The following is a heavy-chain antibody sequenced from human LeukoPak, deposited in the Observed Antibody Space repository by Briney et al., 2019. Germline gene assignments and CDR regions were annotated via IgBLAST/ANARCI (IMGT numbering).Heavy chain of an antibody. CDR2: ISSSSSYI. CDR3: ARGSSNVAARNNWFDP. V-gene: IGHV3-21*01. CDR1: GFTFSSYS. D-gene: IGHD6-6*01. Sequence: PGGSLRLSCAASGFTFSSYSMNWVRQAPGKGLEWVSSISSSSSYICYADSMKGRFTISRDNGKNSLYLQMNSLRAEDTAVYFCARGSSNVAARNNWFDPWGQGTLVTVSS. J-gene: IGHJ5*02.